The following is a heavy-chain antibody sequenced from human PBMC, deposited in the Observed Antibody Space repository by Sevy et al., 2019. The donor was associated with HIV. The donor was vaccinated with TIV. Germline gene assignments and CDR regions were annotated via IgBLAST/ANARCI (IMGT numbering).Heavy chain of an antibody. Sequence: GGSLRLSCAASGFTFSSYAMNWVRQAPGKGLEWVSGLSGNGGSTNYADSVKGRFTISRDNSKNTLYLQMSSLRAEDTAIYYCAKDRVWELGDAFDIWGQGTMVTVSS. D-gene: IGHD1-26*01. CDR3: AKDRVWELGDAFDI. V-gene: IGHV3-23*01. J-gene: IGHJ3*02. CDR1: GFTFSSYA. CDR2: LSGNGGST.